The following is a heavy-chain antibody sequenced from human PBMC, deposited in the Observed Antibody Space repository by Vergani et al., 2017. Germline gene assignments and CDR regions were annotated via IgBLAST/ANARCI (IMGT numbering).Heavy chain of an antibody. V-gene: IGHV3-30*02. CDR3: ARSTRYCSSTSCYTSYYGVDV. CDR2: IRYDGSDK. D-gene: IGHD2-2*02. CDR1: GFTFSSYG. J-gene: IGHJ6*02. Sequence: QVQLVESGGGVVQPGGSLRLSCAASGFTFSSYGMHWVRQAPGKGLEWVAFIRYDGSDKYYADSVKGRFTISRDNSKNTLYLQMNSLRAEDTAVYYCARSTRYCSSTSCYTSYYGVDVWGQGTTVTVSS.